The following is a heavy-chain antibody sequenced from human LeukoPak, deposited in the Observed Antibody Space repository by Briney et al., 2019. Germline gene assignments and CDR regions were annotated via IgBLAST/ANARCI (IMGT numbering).Heavy chain of an antibody. CDR1: GGSFSGYY. Sequence: PSETLSLTCAVYGGSFSGYYWSWIRQPPGKGLEWIGEINHSGSTNYNPSLKSRVTISVDTSKNQFSLKLSSVTAADTAVYYCARVSRAATPREQVDYWGQGTLVTVSS. V-gene: IGHV4-34*01. D-gene: IGHD5-24*01. CDR3: ARVSRAATPREQVDY. J-gene: IGHJ4*02. CDR2: INHSGST.